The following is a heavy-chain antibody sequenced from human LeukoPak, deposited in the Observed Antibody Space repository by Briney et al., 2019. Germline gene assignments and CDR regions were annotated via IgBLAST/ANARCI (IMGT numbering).Heavy chain of an antibody. J-gene: IGHJ4*02. V-gene: IGHV3-66*01. CDR1: GFTVSSNY. CDR3: AKAGEFDYYDSSGYYLG. CDR2: IYSGGST. Sequence: GGSLRVSCAASGFTVSSNYMSWVRQAPGNGLEWVSVIYSGGSTYYADSVKGRFTISRDNSKNTLYLQMNSLRAEDTAVYYCAKAGEFDYYDSSGYYLGWGQGTLVTVSS. D-gene: IGHD3-22*01.